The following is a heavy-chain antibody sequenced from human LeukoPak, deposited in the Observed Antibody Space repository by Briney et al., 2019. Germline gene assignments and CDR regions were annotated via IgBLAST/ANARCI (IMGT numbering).Heavy chain of an antibody. D-gene: IGHD6-13*01. CDR2: IKPNSGGR. CDR3: VRDLYSSSWESNNWSDP. Sequence: GASVKVSCKASGYTFTGYYMHWVRQPPGQGLERMGWIKPNSGGRNYAKKFQDRVTMTRDTSTNTPYVELSGLRSDAAPGYYCVRDLYSSSWESNNWSDPWGQGTLVTVPS. J-gene: IGHJ5*02. CDR1: GYTFTGYY. V-gene: IGHV1-2*02.